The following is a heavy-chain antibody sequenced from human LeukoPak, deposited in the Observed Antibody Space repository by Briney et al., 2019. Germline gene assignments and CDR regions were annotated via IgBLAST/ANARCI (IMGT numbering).Heavy chain of an antibody. J-gene: IGHJ4*02. Sequence: GGSLRLSCAASRFTFDDYAMHWVRQAPGKGLEWVSLISGNGYRTYYADSVKGRFTISRDNRKNSLYLQMNSLRTEDTALYYCAKESVDTAMATDYWGQGTLVSVSS. V-gene: IGHV3-43*02. CDR1: RFTFDDYA. D-gene: IGHD5-18*01. CDR2: ISGNGYRT. CDR3: AKESVDTAMATDY.